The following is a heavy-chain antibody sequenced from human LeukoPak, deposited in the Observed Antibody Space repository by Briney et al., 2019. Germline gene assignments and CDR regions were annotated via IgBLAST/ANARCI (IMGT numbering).Heavy chain of an antibody. J-gene: IGHJ4*02. Sequence: ASVKVSCKASGYTFTGYYMHWVRQAPGQGLEWMGRINPNSGGTNYAQKFQGRVTMTRDTSTSTAYMELRSLRSDDTAVYYCARALGTLSSGYYYYWGQGTLVTVSS. CDR1: GYTFTGYY. D-gene: IGHD3-22*01. V-gene: IGHV1-2*06. CDR2: INPNSGGT. CDR3: ARALGTLSSGYYYY.